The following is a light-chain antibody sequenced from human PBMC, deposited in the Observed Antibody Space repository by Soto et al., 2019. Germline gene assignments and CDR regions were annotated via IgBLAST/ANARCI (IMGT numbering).Light chain of an antibody. Sequence: QSVLTQPPSVSAAPGQTVTISCSGSSSNIGNNYVSWYQQLPGAAPKLLIYETNRRPAGIPDRFSGSKSGTSATLAITGLQTAYEADYYCGTWDTSLSAGRVFGPGTKLTVL. CDR2: ETN. J-gene: IGLJ1*01. CDR3: GTWDTSLSAGRV. CDR1: SSNIGNNY. V-gene: IGLV1-51*02.